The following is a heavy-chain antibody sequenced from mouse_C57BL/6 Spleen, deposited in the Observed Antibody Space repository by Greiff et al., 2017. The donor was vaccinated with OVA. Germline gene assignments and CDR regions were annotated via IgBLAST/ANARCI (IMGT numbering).Heavy chain of an antibody. D-gene: IGHD1-1*01. V-gene: IGHV1-85*01. J-gene: IGHJ1*03. CDR3: ARDYYYGSSRGYFDV. CDR2: IYPRDGST. Sequence: QVHVKQSGPELVKPGASVKLSCKASGYTFTSYDINWVKQRPGQGLEWIGWIYPRDGSTKYNEKFKGKATLTVDTSSSTAYMELHSLTSEDSAVYFCARDYYYGSSRGYFDVWGTGTTVTVSS. CDR1: GYTFTSYD.